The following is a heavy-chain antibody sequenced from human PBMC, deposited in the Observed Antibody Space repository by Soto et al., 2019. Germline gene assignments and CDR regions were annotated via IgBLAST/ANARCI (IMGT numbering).Heavy chain of an antibody. J-gene: IGHJ4*02. D-gene: IGHD2-15*01. CDR3: VRTSLVVAAATREDY. CDR1: GFTFSSYW. V-gene: IGHV3-74*01. CDR2: INSDGSST. Sequence: EVQLVESGGGLVQPGESLRLSCAASGFTFSSYWMHWVRQAPGKGLVWVSRINSDGSSTSYAGSVKGRFTISRDNAKNTRYLQMNSLSAEDTAVYYCVRTSLVVAAATREDYWGQGTLFTVSS.